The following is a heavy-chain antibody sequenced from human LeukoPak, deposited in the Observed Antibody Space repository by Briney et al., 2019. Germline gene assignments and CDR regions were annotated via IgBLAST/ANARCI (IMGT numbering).Heavy chain of an antibody. J-gene: IGHJ5*02. CDR1: GGSISSGGYS. D-gene: IGHD3-16*01. CDR3: AREVCLEDYSWFDP. CDR2: IYHSGST. V-gene: IGHV4-30-2*01. Sequence: PSETLSLTCAVSGGSISSGGYSWSWIRQPPGKGLEWIGYIYHSGSTYYNPSLKSRVTISVDRSKNQFSLKLSSVTAADTAVYYCAREVCLEDYSWFDPWGQGTLVTVSS.